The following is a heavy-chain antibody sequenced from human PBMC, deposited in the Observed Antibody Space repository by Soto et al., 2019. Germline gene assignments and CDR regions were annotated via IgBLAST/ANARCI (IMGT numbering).Heavy chain of an antibody. V-gene: IGHV3-30*04. Sequence: QVQLVESGGGVVQPGRSLRLSCAASGFTFSSYAMHWVRQAPGNGLEWVAVISYDGSNKYYADSVKGRFTISRDNSKNTVYLQMNSLRPEDTAVYYCAKGRMHLWLRDFDYWGQGTLVTVSS. CDR3: AKGRMHLWLRDFDY. CDR2: ISYDGSNK. J-gene: IGHJ4*02. CDR1: GFTFSSYA. D-gene: IGHD5-18*01.